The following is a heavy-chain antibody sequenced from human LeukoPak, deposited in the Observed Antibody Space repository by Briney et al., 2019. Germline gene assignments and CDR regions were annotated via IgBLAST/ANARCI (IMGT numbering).Heavy chain of an antibody. CDR3: ASWLVSYYYGMDV. D-gene: IGHD6-19*01. J-gene: IGHJ6*02. CDR2: ISAYNGNT. Sequence: ASVKVSCKASGYTFTSYGISWVRQAPGQGLEWMGWISAYNGNTNYAQKLQGRVTVTTDTSTSTAYMELRSLRSDDTAVYYCASWLVSYYYGMDVWGQGTTVTVSS. V-gene: IGHV1-18*01. CDR1: GYTFTSYG.